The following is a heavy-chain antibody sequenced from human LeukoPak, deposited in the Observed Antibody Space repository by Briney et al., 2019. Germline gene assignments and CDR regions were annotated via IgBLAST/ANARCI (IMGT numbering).Heavy chain of an antibody. J-gene: IGHJ3*01. CDR1: GYTLRDYY. Sequence: GASVKVSCKASGYTLRDYYMHWVRQAPGQGLEWMGWIDPKSGGPNYAQKFQGRVTLTSDTSISTSYMELSRLTSDDTAVYYCARGGFHHGFDFWGQGTVVTVSS. CDR3: ARGGFHHGFDF. V-gene: IGHV1-2*02. CDR2: IDPKSGGP.